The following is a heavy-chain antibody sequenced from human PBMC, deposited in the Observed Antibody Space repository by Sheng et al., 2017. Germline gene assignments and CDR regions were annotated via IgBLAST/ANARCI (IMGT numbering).Heavy chain of an antibody. V-gene: IGHV1-69*01. J-gene: IGHJ4*02. CDR2: IIPIFGTA. CDR3: ARSLSALRGYYQYYFDY. D-gene: IGHD3-22*01. CDR1: GGTFSSYA. Sequence: QVQLVQSGAEVKKPGSSVKVSCKASGGTFSSYAISWVRQAPGQGLEWMGGIIPIFGTANYAQKFQGRVTITADESTSTAYMELSSLRSEDTAVYYCARSLSALRGYYQYYFDYWGQGTLVTVSS.